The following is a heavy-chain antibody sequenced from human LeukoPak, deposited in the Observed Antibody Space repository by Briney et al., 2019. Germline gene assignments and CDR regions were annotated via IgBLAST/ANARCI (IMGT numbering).Heavy chain of an antibody. Sequence: GGSLRLSCAASGFTFSSYSMNWVRQAPGKGLEWVSSISSSSSYIYYADSVKGRFTISRDNAKNSLYLQMNSLRAEDTAVYYCAKDRLIAAAALYYFDYWGQGTLVTVSS. CDR1: GFTFSSYS. D-gene: IGHD6-13*01. CDR3: AKDRLIAAAALYYFDY. CDR2: ISSSSSYI. J-gene: IGHJ4*02. V-gene: IGHV3-21*01.